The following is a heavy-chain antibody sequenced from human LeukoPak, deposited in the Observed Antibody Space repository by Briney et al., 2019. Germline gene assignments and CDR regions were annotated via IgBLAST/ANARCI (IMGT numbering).Heavy chain of an antibody. Sequence: SETLSLTCTVSGGSISSSSYYWGWIRQPPGKGLEWIGSIYYSGSTYYNPSLKSRVTISVDTSKNQFSLKLSSVTAADTAVYYCARDGGARYFDYWGQGTLVTVSS. V-gene: IGHV4-39*07. CDR3: ARDGGARYFDY. J-gene: IGHJ4*02. CDR1: GGSISSSSYY. D-gene: IGHD1-26*01. CDR2: IYYSGST.